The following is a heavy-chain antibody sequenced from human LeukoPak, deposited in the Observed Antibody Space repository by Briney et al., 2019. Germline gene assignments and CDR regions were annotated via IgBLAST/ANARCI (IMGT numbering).Heavy chain of an antibody. D-gene: IGHD3-22*01. CDR3: ASSLSRYYYDSSGYAFDY. J-gene: IGHJ4*02. V-gene: IGHV4-30-2*01. CDR1: GGSISSGGYS. CDR2: IYHSGST. Sequence: SQTLSLTCAVSGGSISSGGYSGNWIRQPPGKGLEWIGYIYHSGSTYYNPSLKSRATISVDRSKNQFSLKLSSVTAADTAVYYCASSLSRYYYDSSGYAFDYWGQGTLVTVSS.